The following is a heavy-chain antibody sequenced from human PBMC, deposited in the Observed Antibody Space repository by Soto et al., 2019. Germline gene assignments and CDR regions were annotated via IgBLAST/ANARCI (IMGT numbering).Heavy chain of an antibody. CDR2: ISYDGSNK. CDR3: ARPMRGYSGGWYVSLFDY. V-gene: IGHV3-30-3*01. CDR1: GFTFSSYA. D-gene: IGHD6-19*01. Sequence: QVQLVESGGGVVQPGRSLRLSCAASGFTFSSYAMHWVRQAPGKGLEWVAVISYDGSNKYYADSVKGRFTISRDNSKNTXXLQMNGLRGEDTAVYYCARPMRGYSGGWYVSLFDYWGQGTLVTVSS. J-gene: IGHJ4*02.